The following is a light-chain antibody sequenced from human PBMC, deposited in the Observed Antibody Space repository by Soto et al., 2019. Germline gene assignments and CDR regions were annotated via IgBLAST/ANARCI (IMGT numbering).Light chain of an antibody. CDR3: QSFVSSLSPFYG. J-gene: IGLJ1*01. CDR1: SSDVGGYTY. CDR2: DVS. V-gene: IGLV2-11*01. Sequence: QSVLTHPRSASGSPGQSVSISCTGTSSDVGGYTYVSWYQQHPGKAPKVMIYDVSKRPSGVPDRFSGSKSGNTASLTISGLQSEDEADYYCQSFVSSLSPFYGFGPGTNVAVL.